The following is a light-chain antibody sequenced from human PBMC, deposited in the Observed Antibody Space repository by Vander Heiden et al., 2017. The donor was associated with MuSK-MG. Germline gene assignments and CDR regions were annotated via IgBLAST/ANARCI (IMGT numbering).Light chain of an antibody. CDR2: GAS. J-gene: IGKJ1*01. Sequence: EIVMTQSPANLSVSPGERATLSCRASQSVSSNLAWYQQKPGQAPRLLIYGASTRATGIPARFGGSGSGTEFTLTISSLQSEDFAVYYCQQYNNWPLTFGQGTKVEIK. V-gene: IGKV3-15*01. CDR3: QQYNNWPLT. CDR1: QSVSSN.